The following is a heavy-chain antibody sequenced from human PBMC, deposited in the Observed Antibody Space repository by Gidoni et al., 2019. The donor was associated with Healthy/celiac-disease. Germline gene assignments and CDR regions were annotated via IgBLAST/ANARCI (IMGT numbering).Heavy chain of an antibody. CDR3: ARDKIAAAGIAFDI. CDR2: INWNGGST. J-gene: IGHJ3*02. V-gene: IGHV3-20*04. CDR1: GFTFDDYG. Sequence: EVQLVESGGGVVRPGGSLRLSCEASGFTFDDYGMIWVRQAPGKGLGWVSGINWNGGSTGYADSVKGRFTISRDNAKNSLYLQMNSLRAEDTALYYCARDKIAAAGIAFDIWGQGTMVTVSS. D-gene: IGHD6-13*01.